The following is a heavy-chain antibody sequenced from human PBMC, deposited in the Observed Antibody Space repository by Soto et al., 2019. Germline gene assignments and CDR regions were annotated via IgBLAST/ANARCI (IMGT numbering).Heavy chain of an antibody. CDR3: ARGGYSKGQFDY. J-gene: IGHJ4*02. V-gene: IGHV4-39*01. D-gene: IGHD4-4*01. Sequence: SQTLSLTCTVSGGSISSSSYYWGWIRQPPGKGLEWIGSIYYSGSTYYNPSLKSRVTISVDTSKNQFSLKLSSVTAADTAVYYCARGGYSKGQFDYWGQGTLVTVSS. CDR1: GGSISSSSYY. CDR2: IYYSGST.